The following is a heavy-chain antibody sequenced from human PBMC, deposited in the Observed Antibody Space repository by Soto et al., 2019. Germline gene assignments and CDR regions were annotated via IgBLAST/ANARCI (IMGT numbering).Heavy chain of an antibody. V-gene: IGHV1-2*04. CDR3: ARVYEGYCSGGSCSRFDY. CDR2: INPNSGGT. D-gene: IGHD2-15*01. CDR1: GYTFTGYY. Sequence: QVQLVQSGAEVKKPGASVKVSCKASGYTFTGYYMHWVRQAPGQGLEWMGWINPNSGGTNYAQKFQGWVTMTRDTSISTAYMELSRLRSDDTAVYYCARVYEGYCSGGSCSRFDYWGQGTLVTVSS. J-gene: IGHJ4*02.